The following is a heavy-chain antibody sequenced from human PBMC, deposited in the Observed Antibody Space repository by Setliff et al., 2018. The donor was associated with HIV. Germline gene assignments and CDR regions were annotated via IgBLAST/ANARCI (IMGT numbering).Heavy chain of an antibody. CDR3: ARHDTEYSSYPIDY. Sequence: PSETLSLTCTVSRGSISSGTYYWGWIRQPPGKGLEWIGFIYYSGSTYYYGGSTYYNPSLKSRVTISVDTSKNQFSLKLSSVTAADTAVYYCARHDTEYSSYPIDYWGQGNLVTVSS. J-gene: IGHJ4*02. CDR2: IYYSGSTYYYGGST. V-gene: IGHV4-39*01. D-gene: IGHD6-6*01. CDR1: RGSISSGTYY.